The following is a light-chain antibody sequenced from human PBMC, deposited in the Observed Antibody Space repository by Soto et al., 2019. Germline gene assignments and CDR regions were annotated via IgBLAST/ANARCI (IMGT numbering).Light chain of an antibody. CDR1: QGISNY. J-gene: IGKJ5*01. Sequence: DIQLTQSAASLSASLGDRVTITCRASQGISNYLAWYQHKPGKVPKLLIYAASTLQSGVPSRLSGSASGTDSTLTISSLQPEDVATYYCQKYNSAITFGQGTRLEIK. CDR3: QKYNSAIT. V-gene: IGKV1-27*01. CDR2: AAS.